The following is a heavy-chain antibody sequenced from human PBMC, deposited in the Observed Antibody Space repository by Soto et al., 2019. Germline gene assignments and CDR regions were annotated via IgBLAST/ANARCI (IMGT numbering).Heavy chain of an antibody. Sequence: QAQLVQSGAEVKKPGSSVKVSCKASGGTFSSYALSWVRQAPGQGLEWMGGIIPMSGATNYAQKFQGRVTFTADESTNTAYLELTSLRSEDTAVYYCARGGPENDYWGQGTLVTVSS. CDR2: IIPMSGAT. CDR1: GGTFSSYA. D-gene: IGHD1-26*01. V-gene: IGHV1-69*12. CDR3: ARGGPENDY. J-gene: IGHJ4*02.